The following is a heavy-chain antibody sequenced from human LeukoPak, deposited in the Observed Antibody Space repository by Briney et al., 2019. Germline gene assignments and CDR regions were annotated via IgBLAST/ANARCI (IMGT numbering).Heavy chain of an antibody. Sequence: ASVKVSCKASGYTFTGYYIHWVRQAPGQGLEWMGWINPNRGGTNYAQKFQGRVTVTRDTSISTAYMELSRLRSDDTAVYYCARFDYYDSSGYPLDYWGQGTLVTVSS. CDR3: ARFDYYDSSGYPLDY. J-gene: IGHJ4*02. D-gene: IGHD3-22*01. CDR1: GYTFTGYY. V-gene: IGHV1-2*02. CDR2: INPNRGGT.